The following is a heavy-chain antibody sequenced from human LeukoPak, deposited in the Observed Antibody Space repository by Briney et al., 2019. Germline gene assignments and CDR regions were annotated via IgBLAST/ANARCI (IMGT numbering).Heavy chain of an antibody. J-gene: IGHJ2*01. CDR1: GFTVSSNY. D-gene: IGHD6-19*01. CDR3: ARATKAVADFDL. Sequence: GGSLRLSCSASGFTVSSNYMHWVRQAPGKGLEWVSMIYSGVATYYADSVRGRFTISRDNSMNMLHLQMNSLRVEDTAVYYCARATKAVADFDLWGRGALVTVSS. V-gene: IGHV3-53*01. CDR2: IYSGVAT.